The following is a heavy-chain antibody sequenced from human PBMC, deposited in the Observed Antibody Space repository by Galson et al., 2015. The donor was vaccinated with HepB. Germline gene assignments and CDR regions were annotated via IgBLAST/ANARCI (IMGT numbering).Heavy chain of an antibody. CDR2: TYYRSNWRK. V-gene: IGHV6-1*01. CDR1: GVSISSSLYY. Sequence: ETLSLTCAVSGVSISSSLYYWGWIRQSPKKGLEWLGRTYYRSNWRKDYALFVRSRIAINADTSRNQSSLQLNSVTPEDTAIYYCAYGVDVWGQGTTVTVSS. CDR3: AYGVDV. J-gene: IGHJ6*02.